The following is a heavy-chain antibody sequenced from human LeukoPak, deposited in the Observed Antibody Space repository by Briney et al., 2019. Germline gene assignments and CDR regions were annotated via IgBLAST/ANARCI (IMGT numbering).Heavy chain of an antibody. CDR1: GFTFSSYE. J-gene: IGHJ4*02. Sequence: GGSLRLSCAASGFTFSSYEMNWVRQAPGKGLEWVSYISSSGSTIYYADSVKGRFTISRDNAKNSLYLQMNSLRAEDTAVYYCASRPLHYYDSSGYYPPWYFDYWGQGTLVTVSS. D-gene: IGHD3-22*01. CDR2: ISSSGSTI. CDR3: ASRPLHYYDSSGYYPPWYFDY. V-gene: IGHV3-48*03.